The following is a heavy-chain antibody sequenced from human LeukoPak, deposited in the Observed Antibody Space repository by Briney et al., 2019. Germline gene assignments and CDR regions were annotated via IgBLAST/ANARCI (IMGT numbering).Heavy chain of an antibody. CDR3: VTAIVVVTSFDY. J-gene: IGHJ4*02. Sequence: GGSLRLSCAASGFTFSNYMMHWVRQAPGKGLVWVSRIKSDGITITYADSVKGRFTISRDNSKNTLYLQMSSLRAEDTAVYYCVTAIVVVTSFDYWGQGTLVTVSS. V-gene: IGHV3-74*01. D-gene: IGHD2-21*02. CDR1: GFTFSNYM. CDR2: IKSDGITI.